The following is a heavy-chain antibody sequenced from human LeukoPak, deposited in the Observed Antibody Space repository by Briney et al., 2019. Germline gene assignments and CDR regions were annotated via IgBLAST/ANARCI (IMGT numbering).Heavy chain of an antibody. CDR3: ARDLVGATGPGYFDY. Sequence: ASVKVSCKASGYTFTSYYMHWVRQAPGQGLEWMGIINPSGGSTSYAQKFQGRVTMTRDTSTSTVYMELSSLRSEDTAVYYCARDLVGATGPGYFDYWGQGTLVTVSS. D-gene: IGHD1-26*01. V-gene: IGHV1-46*01. CDR1: GYTFTSYY. J-gene: IGHJ4*02. CDR2: INPSGGST.